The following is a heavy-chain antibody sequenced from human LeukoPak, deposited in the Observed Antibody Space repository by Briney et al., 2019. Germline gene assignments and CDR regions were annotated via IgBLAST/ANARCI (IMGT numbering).Heavy chain of an antibody. J-gene: IGHJ6*02. V-gene: IGHV4-39*02. CDR3: ARERCSSSDYCALDV. CDR1: GGPITSSTYY. Sequence: SETLSLTCSVSGGPITSSTYYWGWIRQPPGKGLEWIGPIYYSGDTYYNPSLKSRVIISADTSQNQFSLKLSSVTAADTAVYYCARERCSSSDYCALDVWGQGTTVTVSS. D-gene: IGHD2-2*01. CDR2: IYYSGDT.